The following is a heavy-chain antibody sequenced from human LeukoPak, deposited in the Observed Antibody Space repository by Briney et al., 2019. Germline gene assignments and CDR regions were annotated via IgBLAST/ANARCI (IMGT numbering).Heavy chain of an antibody. J-gene: IGHJ4*02. Sequence: GGSLRLSCAASGFTFDDYGMSWVRQAPGKGLERVSGINWNGGTTGYADSVKGRFTISRDNAKNSLFLQMNGLRVEDTAFYYCARSIAVRPNYLDYWGQGTLVTVSS. V-gene: IGHV3-20*04. CDR1: GFTFDDYG. CDR2: INWNGGTT. D-gene: IGHD6-6*01. CDR3: ARSIAVRPNYLDY.